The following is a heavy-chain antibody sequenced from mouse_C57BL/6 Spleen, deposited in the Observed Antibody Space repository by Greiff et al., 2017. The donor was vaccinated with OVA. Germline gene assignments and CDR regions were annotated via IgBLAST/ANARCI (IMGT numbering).Heavy chain of an antibody. V-gene: IGHV5-15*01. D-gene: IGHD2-5*01. CDR1: GFTFSDYG. CDR2: ISNLAYSI. CDR3: ARHEDSKGAMDY. Sequence: ELKLQESGGGLVQPGGSLKLSCAASGFTFSDYGMAWVRQAPRKGPEWVAFISNLAYSIYYADTVTGRFTISRENAKNTLYLEMSSLRSEDTAMYYCARHEDSKGAMDYWGQGTSVTVSS. J-gene: IGHJ4*01.